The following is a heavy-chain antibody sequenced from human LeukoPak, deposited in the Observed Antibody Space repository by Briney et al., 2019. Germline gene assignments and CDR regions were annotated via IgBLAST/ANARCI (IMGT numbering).Heavy chain of an antibody. V-gene: IGHV3-48*03. J-gene: IGHJ4*02. Sequence: HPGGSLRLSCAASGFTFSSYEMNWIRQAPGKGLEWVSYISSSGSTIYYADSVKGRFTISRDNAKNSLYLQMNSLRAEDTAVYYCATVYYYDSSGYPELSVYWGQGTLVTVSS. CDR1: GFTFSSYE. CDR3: ATVYYYDSSGYPELSVY. CDR2: ISSSGSTI. D-gene: IGHD3-22*01.